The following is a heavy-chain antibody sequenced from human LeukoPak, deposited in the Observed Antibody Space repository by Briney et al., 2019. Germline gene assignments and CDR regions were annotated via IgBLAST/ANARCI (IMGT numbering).Heavy chain of an antibody. D-gene: IGHD3-10*01. V-gene: IGHV1-2*02. CDR2: INPNSGGT. CDR1: GYTFTGYY. CDR3: ARGVVGFGGPLVWFDP. J-gene: IGHJ5*02. Sequence: ASVKVSCKASGYTFTGYYMHWVRHAPGQGLEWMGWINPNSGGTNSAQKFQGRDTLTRDTSISTDYTELSAPRSVDTAVYYCARGVVGFGGPLVWFDPWGKGTLVTVSS.